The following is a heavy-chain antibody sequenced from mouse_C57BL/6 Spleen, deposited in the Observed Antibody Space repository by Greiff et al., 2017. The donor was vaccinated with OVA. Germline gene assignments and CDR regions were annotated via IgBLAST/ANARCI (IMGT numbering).Heavy chain of an antibody. Sequence: EVQLVESGPGLVKPSQSLSLTCSVTGYSITSGYYWNWIRQFPGNKLEWMGYISYDGSNNYNPSLKNRISITRDTSKNQFFLKLNSVTTEDTATYYCAREVITTVVAPLGYWGQGTLVTVSA. J-gene: IGHJ3*01. CDR3: AREVITTVVAPLGY. CDR1: GYSITSGYY. CDR2: ISYDGSN. V-gene: IGHV3-6*01. D-gene: IGHD1-1*01.